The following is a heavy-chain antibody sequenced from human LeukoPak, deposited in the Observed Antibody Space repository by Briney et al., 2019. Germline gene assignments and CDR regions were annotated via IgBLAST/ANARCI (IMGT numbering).Heavy chain of an antibody. D-gene: IGHD1-14*01. Sequence: PSETLSLTCTVSGGSISSHYWSWIRQPPGKGLEWIGYIYYSGSTNYNPSLKSRVTISVDTSKNQFSLKLSSKTAADTAVYYCARAGGYYYYYYMDVWGKGTTVTVSS. J-gene: IGHJ6*03. CDR3: ARAGGYYYYYYMDV. CDR2: IYYSGST. V-gene: IGHV4-59*11. CDR1: GGSISSHY.